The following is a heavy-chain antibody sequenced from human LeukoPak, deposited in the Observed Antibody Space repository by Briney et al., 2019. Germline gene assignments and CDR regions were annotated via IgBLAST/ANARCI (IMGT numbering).Heavy chain of an antibody. CDR1: GFAFTTYA. Sequence: PGGSLRLSCAASGFAFTTYAMSWVRQAPGKGLEWVSSISGSGGTTYYADSVKGRVTISRDNSKNTLYLQMNSLRAEDTAVYYCAPITISVYWGQGTLVTVSS. D-gene: IGHD3-3*01. J-gene: IGHJ4*02. CDR3: APITISVY. V-gene: IGHV3-23*01. CDR2: ISGSGGTT.